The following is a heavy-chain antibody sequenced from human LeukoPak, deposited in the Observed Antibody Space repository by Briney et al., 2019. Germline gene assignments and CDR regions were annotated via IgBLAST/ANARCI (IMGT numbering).Heavy chain of an antibody. Sequence: ASVKVSCKASGYTFTSYDINWVRQATGQGLEWMGWMNPNSGNTGYAQKFQGGVTMTRNTSISTAYMELSSLRSEDTAVYYCASCRHWNYGHDAFDIWGQGTMVTVSS. CDR1: GYTFTSYD. CDR3: ASCRHWNYGHDAFDI. V-gene: IGHV1-8*01. J-gene: IGHJ3*02. D-gene: IGHD1-7*01. CDR2: MNPNSGNT.